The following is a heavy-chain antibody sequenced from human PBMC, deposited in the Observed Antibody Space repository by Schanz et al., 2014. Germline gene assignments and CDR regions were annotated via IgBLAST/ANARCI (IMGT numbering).Heavy chain of an antibody. Sequence: QMQLVQSGPEVKKPGTSVKVSCKASGFTFSRSAVQWVRQARGQRLEWLGWIVVGSSNTNYAKQFQERVTIARDMSTSTAYMSLSSMSSEDTAVYYCAVLMATISYWGQGTLVTVSS. J-gene: IGHJ4*02. CDR1: GFTFSRSA. V-gene: IGHV1-58*01. CDR2: IVVGSSNT. CDR3: AVLMATISY. D-gene: IGHD5-12*01.